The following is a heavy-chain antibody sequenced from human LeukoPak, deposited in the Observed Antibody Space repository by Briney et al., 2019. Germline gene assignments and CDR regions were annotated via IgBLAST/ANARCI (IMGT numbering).Heavy chain of an antibody. Sequence: PGGSLRLSCAASGFTSSTYSMNWVRQAPGKGLEWVSYISGSNSTIYYADSVKGRFTISRDNSKNTLYLQMNSLRAEDTAIYYCGRDPNGDYLGAFDFWGPGTMVAVSS. D-gene: IGHD2-21*02. V-gene: IGHV3-48*01. J-gene: IGHJ3*01. CDR2: ISGSNSTI. CDR1: GFTSSTYS. CDR3: GRDPNGDYLGAFDF.